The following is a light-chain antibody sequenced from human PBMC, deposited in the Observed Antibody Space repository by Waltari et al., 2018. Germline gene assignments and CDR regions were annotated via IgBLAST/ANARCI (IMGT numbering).Light chain of an antibody. CDR2: AVS. CDR3: SSYAGSSKGV. Sequence: QSALTQPASVSGSPGQSITISCTGTSSDVGNYKRVSWYQQHPGKAPKLMIYAVSKRPSGVSDRFSGSKSGDMVSLTISGLQPEDEAEYFCSSYAGSSKGVFGGGTKVTVL. V-gene: IGLV2-23*02. J-gene: IGLJ2*01. CDR1: SSDVGNYKR.